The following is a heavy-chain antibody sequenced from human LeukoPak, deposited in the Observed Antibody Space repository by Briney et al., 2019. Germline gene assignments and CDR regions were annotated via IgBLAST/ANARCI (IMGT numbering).Heavy chain of an antibody. V-gene: IGHV1-46*03. CDR3: ARDRGRRDSSGDYRDLY. D-gene: IGHD3-22*01. J-gene: IGHJ1*01. CDR2: IHPSGGST. Sequence: GASLKVSCKASGYTFTSFYMHWVRQAPGQRLERMGIIHPSGGSTRYAQKFQGRVIMTRDTSTSTVYMELSSLRSEDTAVYYCARDRGRRDSSGDYRDLYWGQGTVATVSS. CDR1: GYTFTSFY.